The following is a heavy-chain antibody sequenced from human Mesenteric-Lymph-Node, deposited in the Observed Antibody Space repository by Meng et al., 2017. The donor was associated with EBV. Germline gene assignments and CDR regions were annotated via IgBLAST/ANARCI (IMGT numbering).Heavy chain of an antibody. CDR1: GYTFIAHS. V-gene: IGHV1-2*06. Sequence: VQVVQSGAEVKKPGASVKVSCKASGYTFIAHSVHWVRQVPGQGLEWMGRINPHNGGTDYAQNFQGRVTMTRDTSIYTAYMELRGLTSDDTAVYYCARPSGYDHDFDNWGQGTLVTVSS. CDR3: ARPSGYDHDFDN. J-gene: IGHJ4*02. D-gene: IGHD5-12*01. CDR2: INPHNGGT.